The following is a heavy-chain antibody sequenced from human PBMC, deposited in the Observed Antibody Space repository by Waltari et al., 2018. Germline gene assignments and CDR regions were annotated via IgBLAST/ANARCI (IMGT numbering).Heavy chain of an antibody. V-gene: IGHV4-39*01. D-gene: IGHD3-22*01. CDR2: IYYSGGT. CDR1: GGSISSSSYY. Sequence: QLQLQESGPGLVKPSETLSLTCTVSGGSISSSSYYWGWIRQPPGKGLEWIGSIYYSGGTCDSPSRKSRVTISVDTYKNQFSLKLSSVTAADTAVYYCARILDSSGYYHWGQGTLVTVSS. J-gene: IGHJ5*02. CDR3: ARILDSSGYYH.